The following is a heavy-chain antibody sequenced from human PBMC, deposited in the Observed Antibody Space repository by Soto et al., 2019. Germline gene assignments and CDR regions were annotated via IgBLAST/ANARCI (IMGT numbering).Heavy chain of an antibody. V-gene: IGHV3-21*01. CDR3: ARVIQYASYSSSWPLRYAEYFQH. CDR2: ISSSSSYI. J-gene: IGHJ1*01. D-gene: IGHD6-13*01. Sequence: PGESLKISCAASGFTFSSYGMNWVRQAPGKGLEWVSSISSSSSYIYYADSVKGRFTIPRDNAKNTLYLQMNSLRAEDTAVYYCARVIQYASYSSSWPLRYAEYFQHWGQGTLVTVSS. CDR1: GFTFSSYG.